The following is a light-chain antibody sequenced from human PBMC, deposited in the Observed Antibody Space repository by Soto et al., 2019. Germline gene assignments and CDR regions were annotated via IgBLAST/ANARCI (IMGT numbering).Light chain of an antibody. CDR2: DVF. CDR3: QQRDNWPPT. J-gene: IGKJ2*01. V-gene: IGKV3-11*01. Sequence: EVVLTQSLATLSLSPGDRATLSCRASQSVGSSLTWYQQKPGQAPRLLIYDVFNRATGIPARFSGSGSGTDFTLVISSVDPEDFAVYYCQQRDNWPPTFGRGTKLEIK. CDR1: QSVGSS.